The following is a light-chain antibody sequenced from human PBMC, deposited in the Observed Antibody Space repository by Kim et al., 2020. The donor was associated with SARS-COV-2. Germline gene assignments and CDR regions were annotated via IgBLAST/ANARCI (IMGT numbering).Light chain of an antibody. CDR1: NMGRES. J-gene: IGLJ1*01. V-gene: IGLV3-21*03. CDR2: YDN. CDR3: QVWDSSSDHV. Sequence: APGKTARITCGGNNMGRESWHVYQQTPGQAPVLVVYYDNDRPSGVPERFSGSNSGNHATLTISRVEAGDEADYYCQVWDSSSDHVFGTGTKVTVL.